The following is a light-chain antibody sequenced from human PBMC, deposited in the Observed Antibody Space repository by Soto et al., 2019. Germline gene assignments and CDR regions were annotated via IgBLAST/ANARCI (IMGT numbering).Light chain of an antibody. J-gene: IGLJ1*01. V-gene: IGLV3-1*01. Sequence: SYELTQPPSVSVSPGQTARITCSGDKLGDKYACWYQQKPGQSPVLVIYQDTKRPSGIPERFSGSNSGNTATLTISETQAMDEADYYCQAWDSSTRIFGTGTKLTVL. CDR1: KLGDKY. CDR2: QDT. CDR3: QAWDSSTRI.